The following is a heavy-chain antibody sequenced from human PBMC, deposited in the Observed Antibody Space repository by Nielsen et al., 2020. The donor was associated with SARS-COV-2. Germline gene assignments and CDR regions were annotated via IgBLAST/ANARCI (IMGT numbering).Heavy chain of an antibody. J-gene: IGHJ3*02. CDR2: IYYSGST. CDR1: GCSISSGGYY. CDR3: ARATAERITMIVNAFDI. V-gene: IGHV4-31*03. Sequence: SDTLSLTCTVSGCSISSGGYYWSWIRQHPGEGLEWIGYIYYSGSTYYNPSLKSRLSISVDTSKNQFSLKLSSVTAADTAVYYCARATAERITMIVNAFDIWGQGTMVTVSS. D-gene: IGHD3-22*01.